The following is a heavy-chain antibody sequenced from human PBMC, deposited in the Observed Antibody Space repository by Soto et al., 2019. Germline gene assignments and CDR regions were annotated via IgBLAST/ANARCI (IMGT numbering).Heavy chain of an antibody. J-gene: IGHJ6*02. CDR2: IYSGGST. Sequence: EVQLVESGGGLVQPGGSLRLSCAASGFTVSSNYMSWVRQAPGKGLEWVSVIYSGGSTYYADSVKGRFTISRHNSKNTLYLQMTTLRAEDTALYYWARSEGPRGWHYYSCGRDVWGQGTTVTVS. CDR1: GFTVSSNY. D-gene: IGHD6-19*01. V-gene: IGHV3-53*04. CDR3: ARSEGPRGWHYYSCGRDV.